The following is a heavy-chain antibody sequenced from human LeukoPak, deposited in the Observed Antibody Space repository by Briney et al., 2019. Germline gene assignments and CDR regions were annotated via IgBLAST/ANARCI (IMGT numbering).Heavy chain of an antibody. CDR3: AREYNEQWLVHDWFDP. J-gene: IGHJ5*02. Sequence: SETLSLTCPVSGGSVSSSRYYWGWIRQPPGKGLEWIGSIYHSGSTYYNPSLKSRVTISVDTSKNQFSLKLSSVTAADTAVYYCAREYNEQWLVHDWFDPWGQGTLVTVSS. D-gene: IGHD6-19*01. V-gene: IGHV4-39*02. CDR1: GGSVSSSRYY. CDR2: IYHSGST.